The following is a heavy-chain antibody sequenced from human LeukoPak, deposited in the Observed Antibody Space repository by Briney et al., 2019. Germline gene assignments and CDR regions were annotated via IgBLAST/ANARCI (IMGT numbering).Heavy chain of an antibody. CDR3: ARDYPPLENSGGWHIFDY. Sequence: GGSLRLSCAASGFTFSSYAMHWVRQAPGKGLEWAAVISYDGSNKYYADSVKGRFTISRDNSKNTLYLQMNSLRAEDTAVYYCARDYPPLENSGGWHIFDYWGQGTRVTVSS. V-gene: IGHV3-30-3*01. CDR1: GFTFSSYA. D-gene: IGHD6-19*01. J-gene: IGHJ4*02. CDR2: ISYDGSNK.